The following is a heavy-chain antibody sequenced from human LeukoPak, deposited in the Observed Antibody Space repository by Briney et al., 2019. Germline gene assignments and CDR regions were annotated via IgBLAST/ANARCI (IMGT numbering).Heavy chain of an antibody. CDR3: AGGLVYYYGSGSYYPY. D-gene: IGHD3-10*01. Sequence: SETLSLTCAVYGGSFSGYYWSWIRQPPGKGLEWIGEINHSGSTNYNPSLKSRVTISVDTSKNQFSLKLSSVTAADTAVYYCAGGLVYYYGSGSYYPYWGQGTLVTVSS. V-gene: IGHV4-34*01. CDR1: GGSFSGYY. CDR2: INHSGST. J-gene: IGHJ4*02.